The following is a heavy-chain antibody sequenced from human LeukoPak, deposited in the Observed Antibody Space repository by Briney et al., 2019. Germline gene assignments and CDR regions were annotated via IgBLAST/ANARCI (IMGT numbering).Heavy chain of an antibody. CDR3: ARERIVVVPAAFNNWFDP. J-gene: IGHJ5*02. D-gene: IGHD2-2*01. V-gene: IGHV4-59*01. Sequence: PSETLSLTCTVSGGSISSYYWSWIRQPPGEGLEWIGYIYYSGSTNYNPSLKSRVTISVDTSKNQFSLKLSSVTAADTAVYYCARERIVVVPAAFNNWFDPWGQGTLVTVSS. CDR2: IYYSGST. CDR1: GGSISSYY.